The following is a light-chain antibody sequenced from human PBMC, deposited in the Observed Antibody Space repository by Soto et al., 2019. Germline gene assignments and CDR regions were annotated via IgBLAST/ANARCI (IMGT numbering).Light chain of an antibody. CDR2: AAS. Sequence: DIEVTQSPTSLSASLGDRVTITCRASQSISSYLNWYQQKPGKAPKLLIYAASSLQSGVPSRFSGSGSGTDFTLTISSLQPEDFATYYCQQSYSTPLTFGPGTKVDIK. J-gene: IGKJ3*01. CDR3: QQSYSTPLT. V-gene: IGKV1-39*01. CDR1: QSISSY.